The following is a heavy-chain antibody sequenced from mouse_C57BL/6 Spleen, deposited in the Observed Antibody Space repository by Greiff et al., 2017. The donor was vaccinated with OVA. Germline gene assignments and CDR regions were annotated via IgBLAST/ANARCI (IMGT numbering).Heavy chain of an antibody. CDR1: GYAFSSSW. D-gene: IGHD1-1*01. CDR3: ARRDDGSSYWYFDV. Sequence: VQLQQSGPELVKPGASVKISCKASGYAFSSSWMNWVKQRPGKGLEWIGRIYPGDGDTNYNGKFKGKATLTADTSSSTAYMQLSSLTSEDSAVYFCARRDDGSSYWYFDVWGTGTTVTVSS. V-gene: IGHV1-82*01. CDR2: IYPGDGDT. J-gene: IGHJ1*03.